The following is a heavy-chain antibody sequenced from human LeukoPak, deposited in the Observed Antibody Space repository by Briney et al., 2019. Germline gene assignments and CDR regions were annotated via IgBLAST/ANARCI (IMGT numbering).Heavy chain of an antibody. V-gene: IGHV1-18*01. J-gene: IGHJ4*02. CDR3: AREQDSSGFDY. CDR2: ISAYNGNT. Sequence: ASVKVCCKASGYTFTSCGISWVRPAPGQGLVWMGWISAYNGNTNYAQKLQGRVTMTTDTSTSTAYMELRSLRSDDTAVYYCAREQDSSGFDYWGQGTLVTVSS. D-gene: IGHD6-19*01. CDR1: GYTFTSCG.